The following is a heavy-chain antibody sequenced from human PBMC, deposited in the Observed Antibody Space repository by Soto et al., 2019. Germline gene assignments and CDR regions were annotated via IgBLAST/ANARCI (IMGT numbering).Heavy chain of an antibody. CDR1: GFTFSDYW. V-gene: IGHV3-48*01. CDR2: ISSSSSTI. D-gene: IGHD2-2*01. J-gene: IGHJ6*03. Sequence: PGGSLRLSCAASGFTFSDYWMHWVRQAPGKGLEWVSYISSSSSTIYYADSVKGRFTISRDNAKNSLYLQMNSLRAEDTAVYYCARGSSSTTLNYYYYMDVWGKGTTVTVSS. CDR3: ARGSSSTTLNYYYYMDV.